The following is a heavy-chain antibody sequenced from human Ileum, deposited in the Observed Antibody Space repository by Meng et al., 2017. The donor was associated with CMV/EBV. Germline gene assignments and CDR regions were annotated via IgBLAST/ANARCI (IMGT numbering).Heavy chain of an antibody. D-gene: IGHD5-24*01. Sequence: QVQLVPSGSELREPGAPVKISCKTSGYSFITYGINWVRQAPGQRLEWMGWIDINTGHPTYAQDFTGRFVFSLDTFVSTTYLQINRLRTEDSAVYYCTRGDGDHSSKFDYWGQGTLVTVSS. V-gene: IGHV7-4-1*02. CDR3: TRGDGDHSSKFDY. CDR2: IDINTGHP. CDR1: GYSFITYG. J-gene: IGHJ4*02.